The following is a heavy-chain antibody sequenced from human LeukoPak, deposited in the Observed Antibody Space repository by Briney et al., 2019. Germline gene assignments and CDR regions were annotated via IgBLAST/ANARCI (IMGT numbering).Heavy chain of an antibody. CDR3: ARTSHYLRDGEPVPTTFWFDP. Sequence: ASVKVSCEASGYAFNSYAINWVRQATGQGLEWMGWMNPKSNNIGYAQNFQGRVSMTMNTSIGTAYMELTSLRFEDTAVYYCARTSHYLRDGEPVPTTFWFDPWGQGTLVIVSS. CDR1: GYAFNSYA. CDR2: MNPKSNNI. D-gene: IGHD2/OR15-2a*01. J-gene: IGHJ5*02. V-gene: IGHV1-8*02.